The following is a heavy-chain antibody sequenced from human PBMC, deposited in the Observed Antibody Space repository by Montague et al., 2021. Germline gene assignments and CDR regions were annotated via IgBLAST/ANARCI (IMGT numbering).Heavy chain of an antibody. V-gene: IGHV3-74*01. J-gene: IGHJ3*02. CDR1: GFSFSSYC. CDR3: ARNLASAAPGAFDI. Sequence: SVRVTCAASGFSFSSYCMHWVRQAPGKGLLWVSRITLDGSSTTFADSVKGRFTTSRDNAKATLYLQMNSLRVEDTAVYYCARNLASAAPGAFDIWGQGTMVTVSS. CDR2: ITLDGSST. D-gene: IGHD6-13*01.